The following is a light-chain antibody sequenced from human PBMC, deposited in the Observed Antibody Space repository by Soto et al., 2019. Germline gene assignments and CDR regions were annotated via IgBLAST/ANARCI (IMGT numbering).Light chain of an antibody. J-gene: IGKJ1*01. V-gene: IGKV1-5*01. Sequence: DIQMTQSPSTLSASVGDRVTITCLASQSISSWLAWYQQKPGKAPKLLIYDASSLESGVPSRFSGSGSGTEFPLTISSLQPDDFATYYCQQYNSYSWTFGQGTKVEIK. CDR3: QQYNSYSWT. CDR1: QSISSW. CDR2: DAS.